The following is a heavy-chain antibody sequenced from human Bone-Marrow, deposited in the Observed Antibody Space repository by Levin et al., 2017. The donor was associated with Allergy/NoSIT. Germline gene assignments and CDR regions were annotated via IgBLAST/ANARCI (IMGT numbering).Heavy chain of an antibody. CDR1: ADSIDGYY. V-gene: IGHV4-59*01. D-gene: IGHD2-2*01. CDR2: IFSSGST. CDR3: ASGTRSYYFDY. Sequence: SETLSLTCTVSADSIDGYYWSWIRQAPGKGLEWIGYIFSSGSTYSNPSLQSRVTILIDTSKKHISLSLSSVTAADTAVYFCASGTRSYYFDYWSQGSLFTVSS. J-gene: IGHJ4*02.